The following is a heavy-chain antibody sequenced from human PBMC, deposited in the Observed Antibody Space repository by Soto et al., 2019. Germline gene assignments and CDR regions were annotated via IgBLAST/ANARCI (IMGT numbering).Heavy chain of an antibody. CDR3: ARVDWGSFDY. CDR1: GASLSGYY. V-gene: IGHV4-59*01. CDR2: IFYSGST. D-gene: IGHD3-9*01. J-gene: IGHJ4*02. Sequence: SETLSLTCTVSGASLSGYYWAWIRQPPGKGLEWIGNIFYSGSTDYNPSLKSRVTMSLDTSRSHFSLKIRSVTTADTAVYYCARVDWGSFDYWGQGTLATVSS.